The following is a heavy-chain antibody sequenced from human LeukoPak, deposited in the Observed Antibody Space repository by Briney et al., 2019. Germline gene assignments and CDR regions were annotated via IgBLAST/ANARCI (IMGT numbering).Heavy chain of an antibody. CDR2: INPSAGST. CDR1: GVTFAKFD. D-gene: IGHD3-16*01. Sequence: SLRLSCAASGVTFAKFDMSWVRQAPGKGLEWVSTINPSAGSTYYADSVKGRFTISRDNSKNTLYLQMNSLRADDTAVYYCARLSDYWGQGTLVTVSS. CDR3: ARLSDY. V-gene: IGHV3-23*01. J-gene: IGHJ4*02.